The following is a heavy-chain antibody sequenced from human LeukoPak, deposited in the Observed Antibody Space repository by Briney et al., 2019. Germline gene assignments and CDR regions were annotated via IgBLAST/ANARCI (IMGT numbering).Heavy chain of an antibody. J-gene: IGHJ4*02. CDR3: ARGGSNYGDFYY. Sequence: GGSLRLSCAASGFTFSSYWMHWVRQAPGEGLVWVSRINGDGSSTNYADSVKGRFTISRDNAKNTLYLQMNSLRAEDTAMYYCARGGSNYGDFYYWGQGTLVTVSS. CDR2: INGDGSST. V-gene: IGHV3-74*01. CDR1: GFTFSSYW. D-gene: IGHD4-11*01.